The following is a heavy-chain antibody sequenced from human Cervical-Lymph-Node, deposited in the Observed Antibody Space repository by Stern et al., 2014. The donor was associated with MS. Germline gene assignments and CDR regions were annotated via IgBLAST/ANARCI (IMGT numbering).Heavy chain of an antibody. D-gene: IGHD3-22*01. Sequence: EVQLVQSGAEVKKSGESLKISCKGGGYSFSNHWIAWVRQKPGKGLEWMGILYPGDSDTRHNPSFEGQVSISVDKSSSTAYLQWSTLTDSDTAIYYCARQGNYHDSHAFDVWGQGTMVIVSS. CDR3: ARQGNYHDSHAFDV. CDR2: LYPGDSDT. J-gene: IGHJ3*01. CDR1: GYSFSNHW. V-gene: IGHV5-51*01.